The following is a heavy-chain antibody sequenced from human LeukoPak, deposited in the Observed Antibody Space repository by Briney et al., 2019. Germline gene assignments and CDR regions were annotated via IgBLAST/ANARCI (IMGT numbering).Heavy chain of an antibody. J-gene: IGHJ4*02. V-gene: IGHV3-73*01. CDR1: GFTFSGSA. Sequence: GGSLRLSCAASGFTFSGSAMHWVRQASGKGLEWVGRIRSKANSYATAYAASVKGRFTISRDDSKNTAYLQMNSLQTEDTAVYYCTKGTPFAYWGQGTLVTVSS. CDR3: TKGTPFAY. CDR2: IRSKANSYAT.